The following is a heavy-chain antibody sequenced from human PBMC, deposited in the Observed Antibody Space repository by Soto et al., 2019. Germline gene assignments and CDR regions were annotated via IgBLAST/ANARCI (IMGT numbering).Heavy chain of an antibody. CDR3: AKGWMATLTYSDY. CDR1: GFTFSNYA. V-gene: IGHV3-23*01. CDR2: ITGSGGST. J-gene: IGHJ4*02. Sequence: EMQLLESGGGLVQPGGSLRLSCAASGFTFSNYAMSWVRQAPGKGLEWVSAITGSGGSTFYADSVKGRFTISRDNSENTMLLQMNSLRVEDTAMYYCAKGWMATLTYSDYWGQGTLVTVSS. D-gene: IGHD4-17*01.